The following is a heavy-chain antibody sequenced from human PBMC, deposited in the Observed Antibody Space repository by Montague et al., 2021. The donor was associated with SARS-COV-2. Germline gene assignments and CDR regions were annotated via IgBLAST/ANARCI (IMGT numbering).Heavy chain of an antibody. CDR2: INHSGST. J-gene: IGHJ4*02. D-gene: IGHD6-19*01. CDR1: GGSFGGYY. CDR3: ARGSRQWLVRPPHYYYFDY. Sequence: SETLSLTCAVYGGSFGGYYWSWIRQPPGKGLEWIGEINHSGSTNYNPSLKSRVTISVDTSKNQFSLKLSSVTAADTAVYYCARGSRQWLVRPPHYYYFDYWGQGTMVTGSS. V-gene: IGHV4-34*01.